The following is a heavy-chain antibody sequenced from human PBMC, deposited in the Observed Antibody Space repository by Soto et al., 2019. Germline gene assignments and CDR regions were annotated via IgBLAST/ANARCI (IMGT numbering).Heavy chain of an antibody. J-gene: IGHJ5*02. CDR3: ARSPTMVRGVTPNWFDP. D-gene: IGHD3-10*01. Sequence: ASVKVSCKASGYTFTSYAMHWVRQAPGQRLEWMGWINAGNGNTKYSQKFQGRVTITRDTSASTAYMELSSLRSEDTAVYYCARSPTMVRGVTPNWFDPWGQGTLVTVSS. CDR2: INAGNGNT. CDR1: GYTFTSYA. V-gene: IGHV1-3*01.